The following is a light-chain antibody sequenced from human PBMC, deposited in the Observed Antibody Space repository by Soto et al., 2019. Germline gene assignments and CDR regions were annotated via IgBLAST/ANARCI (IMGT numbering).Light chain of an antibody. Sequence: EIVMTQSPATLSVSPGERATLSCRASQSVSSNLAWYQQKPGQAPRLLNYGASTRATGIPARFSGSESGTEFTLTLSSLQSEDFAVYYCQQYNNWPPYTFGQGTKLEIK. CDR3: QQYNNWPPYT. J-gene: IGKJ2*01. V-gene: IGKV3-15*01. CDR2: GAS. CDR1: QSVSSN.